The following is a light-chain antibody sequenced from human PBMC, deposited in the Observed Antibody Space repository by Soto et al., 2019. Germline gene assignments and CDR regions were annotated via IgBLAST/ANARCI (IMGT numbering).Light chain of an antibody. CDR2: GAS. CDR3: QQYGSSVYT. J-gene: IGKJ2*01. Sequence: EIVLTQSPGTLSLSPGDRATLSCRASQSVNSNFLAWYQHKPGQAPRLLIYGASNRATGIPDRFSGSGSGTDFTLTISRLEPEVFAVYYCQQYGSSVYTFGLGTKLEI. CDR1: QSVNSNF. V-gene: IGKV3-20*01.